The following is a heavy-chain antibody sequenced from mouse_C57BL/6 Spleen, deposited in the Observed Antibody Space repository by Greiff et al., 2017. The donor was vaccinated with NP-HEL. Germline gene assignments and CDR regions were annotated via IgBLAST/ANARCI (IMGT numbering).Heavy chain of an antibody. V-gene: IGHV5-9*01. D-gene: IGHD4-1*01. CDR3: ASHWDAHYFDY. CDR1: GFTFSSYT. J-gene: IGHJ2*01. CDR2: ISGGGGNT. Sequence: DVMLVESGGGLVKPGGSLKLSCAASGFTFSSYTMSWVRQTPEKRLEWVATISGGGGNTYYPASVKGRFTISRDNAKNTLYLQMSRLRSEDTALYYGASHWDAHYFDYWGQGTTLTVSS.